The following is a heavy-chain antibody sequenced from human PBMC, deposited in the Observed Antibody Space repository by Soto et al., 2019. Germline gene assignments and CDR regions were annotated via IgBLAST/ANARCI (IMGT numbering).Heavy chain of an antibody. CDR1: GYSFTSYW. J-gene: IGHJ6*02. CDR3: ARAQNPPGYCSGGSCYSFIYYYGMDV. CDR2: IYPGDSDT. Sequence: GECLKISCKGSGYSFTSYWIGWVRQMPGKGLEWMGIIYPGDSDTRYSPSFQGQVTISADKPISTAYLQWSSLKASDTAMYYCARAQNPPGYCSGGSCYSFIYYYGMDVWGQGTTVTVSS. D-gene: IGHD2-15*01. V-gene: IGHV5-51*04.